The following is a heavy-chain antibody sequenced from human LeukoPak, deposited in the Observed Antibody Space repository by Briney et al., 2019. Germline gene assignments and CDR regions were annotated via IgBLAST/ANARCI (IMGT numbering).Heavy chain of an antibody. Sequence: SETLSLTCTVSGGSISSYYWSWIRQPPGKGLEWIAYISDIGSINYNPSLKSRVTISVDTSKNQFSLKLSSVTAADTAVYYCARGKRYYDSSGYSRWGQGTLVTVSS. J-gene: IGHJ4*02. CDR3: ARGKRYYDSSGYSR. V-gene: IGHV4-59*12. D-gene: IGHD3-22*01. CDR1: GGSISSYY. CDR2: ISDIGSI.